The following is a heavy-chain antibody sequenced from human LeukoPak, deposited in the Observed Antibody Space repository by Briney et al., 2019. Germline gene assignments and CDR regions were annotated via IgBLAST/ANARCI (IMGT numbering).Heavy chain of an antibody. CDR1: GFTFDDYA. CDR2: VNWNSGTI. Sequence: PGGSLRLSCVASGFTFDDYAMHWVRQAPGKGLEWVSVVNWNSGTIGYADSVKGRFTVSRDNVKNVLYLQMTSLRPEDTALYYCAKDLSSAITSALVLDVWGQGTTVIVSS. J-gene: IGHJ6*02. CDR3: AKDLSSAITSALVLDV. D-gene: IGHD3-22*01. V-gene: IGHV3-9*01.